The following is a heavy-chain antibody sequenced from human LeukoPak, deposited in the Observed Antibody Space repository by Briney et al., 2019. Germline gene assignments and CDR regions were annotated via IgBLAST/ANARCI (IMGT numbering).Heavy chain of an antibody. CDR2: ISAYNGNA. Sequence: ASVKVSCKASGYSFTRYYLHWVRQAPGHGAEGMGWISAYNGNAKYAQTLQGRVTMTTYTSTSTAYMELRSLRSDGTAVYYCTSTGYSGHDPLHYWGRGTLVTVSP. D-gene: IGHD5-12*01. CDR3: TSTGYSGHDPLHY. J-gene: IGHJ4*02. CDR1: GYSFTRYY. V-gene: IGHV1-18*04.